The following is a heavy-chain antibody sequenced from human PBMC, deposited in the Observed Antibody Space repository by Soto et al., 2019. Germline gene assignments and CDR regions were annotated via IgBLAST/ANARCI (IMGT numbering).Heavy chain of an antibody. CDR1: GYTFTSYA. Sequence: ASVKVSCKASGYTFTSYAMHWVRQAPGQRLEWMGWINAGNGNTKYSQKFQGRVTITRDTSASTAYMELSSLRSEDTVVYYCARVGQQLGNWFDPWGQGTLVTVSS. CDR3: ARVGQQLGNWFDP. J-gene: IGHJ5*02. CDR2: INAGNGNT. D-gene: IGHD6-13*01. V-gene: IGHV1-3*01.